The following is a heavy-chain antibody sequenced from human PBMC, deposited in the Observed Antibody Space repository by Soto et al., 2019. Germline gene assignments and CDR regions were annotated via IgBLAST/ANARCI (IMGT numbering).Heavy chain of an antibody. J-gene: IGHJ6*02. D-gene: IGHD6-13*01. V-gene: IGHV4-4*02. Sequence: PSATLSLTCSVSGGSISISNWWSLVRQPPGKGLEWIGEIYHSGSTNYNPSLKSRVTISVDKSKNQFSLKLSSVTAADTAVYYCARDVWIAAAGYYYGMDVWGQGTTVTVSS. CDR1: GGSISISNW. CDR2: IYHSGST. CDR3: ARDVWIAAAGYYYGMDV.